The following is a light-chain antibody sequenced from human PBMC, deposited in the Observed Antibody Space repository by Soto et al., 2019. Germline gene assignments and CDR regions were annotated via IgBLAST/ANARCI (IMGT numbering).Light chain of an antibody. CDR3: QVRPHWHTFMYS. CDR2: DTS. V-gene: IGKV3-11*01. Sequence: EIVLTQSPATLSLSPGERATLSCRASQSVDTFLAWYQQKPGRTPRLLIYDTSNRATGIPPRFSGTGSGTYFTLTILRLEPEDFAVYDCQVRPHWHTFMYSFGQGTKLEVK. J-gene: IGKJ2*01. CDR1: QSVDTF.